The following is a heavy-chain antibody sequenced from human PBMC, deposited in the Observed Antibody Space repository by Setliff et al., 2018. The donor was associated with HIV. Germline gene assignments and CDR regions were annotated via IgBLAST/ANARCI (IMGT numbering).Heavy chain of an antibody. Sequence: SETLSLTCAVSGASFVGDNHWSWIRQTPERGLEWIAYFMYTDVHYVNYLNYRNPSLASRLSISVDKSKNQFSLTLSSVTAADTAVYYCARARSDWYNVRPYYFDLWGQGTPVTVTS. CDR1: GASFVGDNH. J-gene: IGHJ4*02. V-gene: IGHV4-30-4*01. CDR2: FMYTDVHYVNYLN. D-gene: IGHD6-19*01. CDR3: ARARSDWYNVRPYYFDL.